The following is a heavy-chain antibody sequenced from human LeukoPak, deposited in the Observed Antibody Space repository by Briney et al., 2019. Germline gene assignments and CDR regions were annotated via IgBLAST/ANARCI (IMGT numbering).Heavy chain of an antibody. CDR2: INHSGST. D-gene: IGHD2-8*01. CDR1: GGSFSGYY. J-gene: IGHJ4*02. V-gene: IGHV4-34*01. CDR3: ARGIVLKLYAVLDS. Sequence: SETLSLTCAVYGGSFSGYYWSWIRQPPGKGLEWIGEINHSGSTNYNPSLKSRVTISVDTSKNQFSLHLKSVTAADTAVYYCARGIVLKLYAVLDSWGQGTLVTVSS.